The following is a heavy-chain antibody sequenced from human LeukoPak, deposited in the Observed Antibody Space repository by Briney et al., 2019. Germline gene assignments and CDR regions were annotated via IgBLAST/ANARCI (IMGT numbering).Heavy chain of an antibody. CDR2: INGDDST. V-gene: IGHV3-74*01. Sequence: PGGSLRLSCEASGFTFSNYWMHWVRQAPGKGLVWVSRINGDDSTNYADFVKGRITISRDNAKKTLYLQINSLRAEDTAVYYCARGYRSGDYSPGYFDLWGRGTLVTVSS. CDR1: GFTFSNYW. D-gene: IGHD4-17*01. CDR3: ARGYRSGDYSPGYFDL. J-gene: IGHJ2*01.